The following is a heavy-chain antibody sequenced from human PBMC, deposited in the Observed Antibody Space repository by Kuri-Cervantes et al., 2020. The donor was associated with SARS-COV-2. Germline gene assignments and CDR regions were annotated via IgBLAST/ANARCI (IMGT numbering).Heavy chain of an antibody. CDR2: ISGGGRTT. CDR1: GFNFSAYA. Sequence: GESLKISCATSGFNFSAYAMGWVRQAPGKGLEWVSSISGGGRTTYYADSVKGRFTISKDKLSDTLSLQMNSLRVEDTATYFCAKFAERQLIYFQHWGQDTVVTVSS. CDR3: AKFAERQLIYFQH. V-gene: IGHV3-23*01. J-gene: IGHJ1*01. D-gene: IGHD3/OR15-3a*01.